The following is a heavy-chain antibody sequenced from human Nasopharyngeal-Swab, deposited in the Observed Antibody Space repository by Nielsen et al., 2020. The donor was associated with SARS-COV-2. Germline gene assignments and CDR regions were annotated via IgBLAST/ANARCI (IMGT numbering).Heavy chain of an antibody. V-gene: IGHV3-23*01. CDR3: AKDRDSGDDSDDYYHYYGMDV. CDR1: GFTFRSYA. Sequence: ETLSLTCAASGFTFRSYAISWVRQAPGQGLEWVSVISGSDYTTYYADSVKGRFTISSDNSKNTVNLQMNSLRVEDTAIYYCAKDRDSGDDSDDYYHYYGMDVWGQGTTVTVFS. CDR2: ISGSDYTT. D-gene: IGHD5-12*01. J-gene: IGHJ6*02.